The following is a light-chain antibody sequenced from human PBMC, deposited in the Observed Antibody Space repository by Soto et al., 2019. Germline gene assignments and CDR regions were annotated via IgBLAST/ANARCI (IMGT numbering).Light chain of an antibody. J-gene: IGLJ3*02. CDR1: HSNIGRNS. Sequence: QSVLTQPPSASGTPGQRVTISCSGSHSNIGRNSVNWYRQLPGTAPKLLIFSNNQRPSGVPDRFSASSSRSGTSASLAIAGLRSDDEAYYFCAAWDVSLNGHWLFGGGTKLTVL. CDR3: AAWDVSLNGHWL. V-gene: IGLV1-44*01. CDR2: SNN.